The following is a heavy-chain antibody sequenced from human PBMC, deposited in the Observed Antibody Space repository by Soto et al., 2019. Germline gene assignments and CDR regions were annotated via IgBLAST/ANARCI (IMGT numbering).Heavy chain of an antibody. Sequence: PSETLSLTCTVSGGSISSYYWSWIRQPPGKGLEWIGYIYYSGSTNYNPSLKSRVTISVDTSKNQFPLKLSSVTAADTAVYYCALLWSGYYIADYWGQGTLVTVSS. CDR3: ALLWSGYYIADY. V-gene: IGHV4-59*08. D-gene: IGHD3-3*01. CDR2: IYYSGST. CDR1: GGSISSYY. J-gene: IGHJ4*02.